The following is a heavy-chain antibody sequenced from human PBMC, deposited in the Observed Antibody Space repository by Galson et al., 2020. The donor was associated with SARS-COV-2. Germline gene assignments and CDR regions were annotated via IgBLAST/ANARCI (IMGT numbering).Heavy chain of an antibody. Sequence: GGSLRLSCAASGFTFDDYAMHWVRQAPGKGLEWVSGISWNSGSIGYADSVKGRFTISRDNAKNSLYLQMNSLRAEDTALYYCAKAGNFDWTSPGDYWGQGTLVTVSS. D-gene: IGHD3-9*01. CDR1: GFTFDDYA. CDR3: AKAGNFDWTSPGDY. V-gene: IGHV3-9*01. J-gene: IGHJ4*02. CDR2: ISWNSGSI.